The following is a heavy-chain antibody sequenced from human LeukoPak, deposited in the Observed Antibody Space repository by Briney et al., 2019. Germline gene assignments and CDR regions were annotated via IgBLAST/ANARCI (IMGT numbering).Heavy chain of an antibody. Sequence: GGSLRLSCAASGFTFSSYGMHWVRQAPGKGLEWVAVISYDGSNKHYADSVKGRFTISRDNSKNTLYLQMNSLRAEDTAVYYCAKDLTAVAAPSYWGQGTLVTVSS. CDR2: ISYDGSNK. J-gene: IGHJ4*02. CDR1: GFTFSSYG. V-gene: IGHV3-30*18. CDR3: AKDLTAVAAPSY. D-gene: IGHD6-19*01.